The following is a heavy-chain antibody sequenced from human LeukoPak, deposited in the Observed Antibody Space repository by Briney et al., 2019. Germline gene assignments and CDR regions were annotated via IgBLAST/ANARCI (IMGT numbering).Heavy chain of an antibody. D-gene: IGHD4-17*01. CDR2: INHSGST. V-gene: IGHV4-34*01. CDR1: GGSFSGYY. CDR3: ARVRSRFDY. J-gene: IGHJ4*02. Sequence: SETLSLTCAVYGGSFSGYYWSWIRQPPGKGLEWIGEINHSGSTNYNPSLKSRVTIPVDTSKNQFSLKLSSVTAADTAVYYCARVRSRFDYWGQGTLVTVSS.